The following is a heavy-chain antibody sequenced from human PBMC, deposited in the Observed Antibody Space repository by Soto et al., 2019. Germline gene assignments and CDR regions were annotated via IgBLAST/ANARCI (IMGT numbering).Heavy chain of an antibody. CDR1: KLTVGSSY. Sequence: EVQLVETGGGLIQPGGSLRLSCAASKLTVGSSYMTWVRQAPGKGLEWVSVIYSGGLTYYADSVKGRFTISRDTSKNTLDLQMNTLRADDTAVYYCASSAGFCSGGSCYDYWGQGTLVTVSS. D-gene: IGHD2-15*01. V-gene: IGHV3-53*02. J-gene: IGHJ4*02. CDR3: ASSAGFCSGGSCYDY. CDR2: IYSGGLT.